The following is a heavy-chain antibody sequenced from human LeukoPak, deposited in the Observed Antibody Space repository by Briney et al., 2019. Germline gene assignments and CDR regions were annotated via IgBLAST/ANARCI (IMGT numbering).Heavy chain of an antibody. CDR2: IYYSGST. CDR1: GGSISSYY. D-gene: IGHD2-2*01. Sequence: PSETLSLTCTVSGGSISSYYWSWIRQPPGKGLEWIGYIYYSGSTNYNPSLKSRVTVSVDTSKNQFSLKLSSVTAAGTAVYYCARVGGVVPAAWAYYYYMDVWGKGTTVTVSS. CDR3: ARVGGVVPAAWAYYYYMDV. V-gene: IGHV4-59*01. J-gene: IGHJ6*03.